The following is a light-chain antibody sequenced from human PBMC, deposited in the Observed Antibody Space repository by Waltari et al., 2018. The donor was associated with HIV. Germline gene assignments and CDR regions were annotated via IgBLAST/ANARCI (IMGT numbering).Light chain of an antibody. CDR2: DTY. J-gene: IGLJ1*01. V-gene: IGLV1-40*01. CDR1: SSNIGAGYH. Sequence: GSSSNIGAGYHVHSYQPRPGEVPKLLNYDTYGRPSGVPARFSASKSGSSASLAITGLQPEDEADYYCQSYDRSLSVYYLFGPGTKVTVL. CDR3: QSYDRSLSVYYL.